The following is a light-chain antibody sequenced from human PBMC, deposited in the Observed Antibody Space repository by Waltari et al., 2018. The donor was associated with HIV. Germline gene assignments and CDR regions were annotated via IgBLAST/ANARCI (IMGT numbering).Light chain of an antibody. CDR1: GPTIGPFS. CDR3: AVWDDSLWGAV. V-gene: IGLV1-47*01. J-gene: IGLJ2*01. Sequence: QSVVTQQPSASGTPGQGVTIPCSGSGPTIGPFSANWYQHFLGTAPKLLIYMNDQRPSGVPGRFSGSQSGTSASLAISGLQYDDEADYYCAVWDDSLWGAVFGGGTKLTGL. CDR2: MND.